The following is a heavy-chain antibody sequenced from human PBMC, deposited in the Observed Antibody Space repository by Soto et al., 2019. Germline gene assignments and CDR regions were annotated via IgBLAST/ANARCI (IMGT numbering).Heavy chain of an antibody. CDR2: INANNGGA. J-gene: IGHJ5*02. V-gene: IGHV1-2*02. D-gene: IGHD1-1*01. CDR3: AREGGRDSLAPKNNWFDP. CDR1: GYTFTDYH. Sequence: QVQLVQSGDEVKNPGASVKVSCKPSGYTFTDYHIHWVRQAPGQGLEFMGWINANNGGAGSARQFEGRLTVTREKSISTVYIELSNLGSDETAVYFCAREGGRDSLAPKNNWFDPWGHGTRVTVSS.